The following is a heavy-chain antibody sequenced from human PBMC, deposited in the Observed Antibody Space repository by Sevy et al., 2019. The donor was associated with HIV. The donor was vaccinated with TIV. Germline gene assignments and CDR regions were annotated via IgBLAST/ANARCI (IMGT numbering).Heavy chain of an antibody. CDR2: IIPMFGSA. D-gene: IGHD6-13*01. J-gene: IGHJ4*02. CDR3: ARSISWYASFDS. V-gene: IGHV1-69*13. Sequence: ASVKVSCQASGGTFSNYAINWVRQAPGQGLEWMGGIIPMFGSANYVQKFHGRVTITADESTSTTYMELSSLRSDDTAVDYCARSISWYASFDSWGQGTLVTVSS. CDR1: GGTFSNYA.